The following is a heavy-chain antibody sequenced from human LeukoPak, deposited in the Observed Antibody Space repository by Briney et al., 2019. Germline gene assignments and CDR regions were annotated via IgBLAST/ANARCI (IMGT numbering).Heavy chain of an antibody. V-gene: IGHV1-18*01. CDR1: GYTFTSYG. J-gene: IGHJ6*03. CDR3: ARSVTIFGVVATMDV. D-gene: IGHD3-3*01. Sequence: ASVKVSCKASGYTFTSYGISWVRQAPGQGLEWMGWISAYNGNTNYAQKLQGRVTMTTDTSTSTAYMELRSLRSEDTAVYYCARSVTIFGVVATMDVWGKGTTVTASS. CDR2: ISAYNGNT.